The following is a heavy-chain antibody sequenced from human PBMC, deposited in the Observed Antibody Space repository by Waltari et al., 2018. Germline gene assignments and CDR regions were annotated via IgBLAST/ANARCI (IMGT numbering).Heavy chain of an antibody. V-gene: IGHV4-39*07. CDR1: GGSISSSSYY. Sequence: QMRLQESGPGLVKPSETLSLTYSVSGGSISSSSYYRGWIRQAPGKGLEWIGSIYYGGSTQYNPSLKGRVAISVDASRNQFSLRVRSVTAADTAVYYCARGYSSWGYFDSWGQGTLVIVSS. D-gene: IGHD5-12*01. CDR3: ARGYSSWGYFDS. J-gene: IGHJ4*02. CDR2: IYYGGST.